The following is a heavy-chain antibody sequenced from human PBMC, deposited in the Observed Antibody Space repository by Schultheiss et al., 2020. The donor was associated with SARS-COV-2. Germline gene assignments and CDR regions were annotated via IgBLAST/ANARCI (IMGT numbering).Heavy chain of an antibody. CDR3: ARGRWFGELLY. J-gene: IGHJ4*02. Sequence: SETLSLTCTVSGDSISSYYWSWIRQPPGKGLEWIGYIYYSGSTNYNPSLKSRVTISVDTSKNQFSLKLSSVTAADTAVYYCARGRWFGELLYWGQGTLVTVSS. D-gene: IGHD3-10*01. V-gene: IGHV4-59*12. CDR2: IYYSGST. CDR1: GDSISSYY.